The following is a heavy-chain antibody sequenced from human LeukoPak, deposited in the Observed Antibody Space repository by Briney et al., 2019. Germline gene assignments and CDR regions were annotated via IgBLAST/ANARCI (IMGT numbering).Heavy chain of an antibody. CDR1: GFTFSSIA. V-gene: IGHV3-23*01. D-gene: IGHD1-26*01. CDR2: ISGSGGGT. J-gene: IGHJ4*02. CDR3: AKDLGRYRNNFFDY. Sequence: GGSLRLSCAASGFTFSSIAMSWVRQAPDKGLEWVSTISGSGGGTYYADSVKGRFTISRDDSKNTLYLQMNSLRANDTAVYYCAKDLGRYRNNFFDYWGQGNLVTVSS.